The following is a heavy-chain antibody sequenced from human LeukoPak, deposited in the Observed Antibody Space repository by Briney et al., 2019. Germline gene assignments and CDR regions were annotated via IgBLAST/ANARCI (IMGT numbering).Heavy chain of an antibody. Sequence: PGRSLRLSCAASGFTFGSYAMHWVRQAPDKGLEWVAVMSYDGSSKYYADSVKGRFTISRDNSKNTLYLQMNSLRAADTAVYYCARDVGYDSSGCDYWGQGTLVTVSS. CDR1: GFTFGSYA. CDR2: MSYDGSSK. D-gene: IGHD3-22*01. J-gene: IGHJ4*02. V-gene: IGHV3-30-3*01. CDR3: ARDVGYDSSGCDY.